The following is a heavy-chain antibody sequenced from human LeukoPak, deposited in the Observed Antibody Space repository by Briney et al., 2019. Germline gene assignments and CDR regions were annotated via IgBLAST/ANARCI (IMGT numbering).Heavy chain of an antibody. CDR3: ARQRERIAAAGDFDY. V-gene: IGHV4-4*07. CDR1: GGSISSYY. J-gene: IGHJ4*02. Sequence: SETLSLTCTVSGGSISSYYWSWIRQPAGKGLEWIGRIYTSGSTNYNPSLKSRVTISVDTSKNQFSLKLSSVTAADTAVYYCARQRERIAAAGDFDYWGQGTLVTVSS. CDR2: IYTSGST. D-gene: IGHD6-13*01.